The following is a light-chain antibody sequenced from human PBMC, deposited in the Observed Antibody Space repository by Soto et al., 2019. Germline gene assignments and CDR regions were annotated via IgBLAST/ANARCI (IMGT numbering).Light chain of an antibody. CDR2: EVS. Sequence: QSVLTQPASVSGSPGQSITISCTGTSIDVGGYNYVSWYQHHPGKAPKLIIYEVSNRPSGVSNRFSGSKSGNTASLTISGLQAEDEADYYCSSYTSSITWVFGGGTKLTVL. J-gene: IGLJ3*02. V-gene: IGLV2-14*01. CDR1: SIDVGGYNY. CDR3: SSYTSSITWV.